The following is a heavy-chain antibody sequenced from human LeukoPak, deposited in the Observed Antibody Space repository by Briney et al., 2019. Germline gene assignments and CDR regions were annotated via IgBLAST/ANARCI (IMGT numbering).Heavy chain of an antibody. CDR1: GYPISTGYY. J-gene: IGHJ4*02. V-gene: IGHV4-38-2*02. CDR3: ARHVHSGYEIDY. CDR2: FYHGGST. D-gene: IGHD5-12*01. Sequence: SETLSLTCTASGYPISTGYYWDWIRQPPGKGLEWIGTFYHGGSTYYNPSLKSRVTISVDTSKNQFSLKLSSVTAADTAVYYCARHVHSGYEIDYWGQGTLVTVSS.